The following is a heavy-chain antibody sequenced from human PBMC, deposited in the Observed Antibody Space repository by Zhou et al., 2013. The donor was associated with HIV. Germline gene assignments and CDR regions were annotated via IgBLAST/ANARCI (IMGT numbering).Heavy chain of an antibody. Sequence: QVQLVQSGAEVKKPGSSVKVSCKASGGTFSSHVISWVRQAPGQGLEWMGRIIPILERASYAQKFQGRVTITADKATRIAYMXLSSLRSEDTAVYYCARADYGXLRQSRDWGQGTLVTVSS. D-gene: IGHD4-17*01. CDR3: ARADYGXLRQSRD. CDR1: GGTFSSHV. J-gene: IGHJ4*02. CDR2: IIPILERA. V-gene: IGHV1-69*04.